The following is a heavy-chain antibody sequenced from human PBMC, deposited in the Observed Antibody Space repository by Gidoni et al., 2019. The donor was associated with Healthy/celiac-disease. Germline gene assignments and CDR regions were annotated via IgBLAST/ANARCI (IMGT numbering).Heavy chain of an antibody. Sequence: GGVVQPGRSLRLSCAASGVTFSSYGMHWVRQAPGKGLEWVAVIWYDGSNKYYADSVKGRFTISRDNSKNTLYLQMNSLRAEDTAVYYCARDGDIVVVPAALYYYYYYGMDVWGQGTTVTVSS. J-gene: IGHJ6*02. CDR1: GVTFSSYG. CDR2: IWYDGSNK. V-gene: IGHV3-33*01. D-gene: IGHD2-2*01. CDR3: ARDGDIVVVPAALYYYYYYGMDV.